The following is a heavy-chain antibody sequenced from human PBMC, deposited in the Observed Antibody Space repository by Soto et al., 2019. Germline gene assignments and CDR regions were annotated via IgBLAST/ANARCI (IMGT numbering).Heavy chain of an antibody. CDR3: AGTTSHQWYYMDV. Sequence: SSETLSLTCAISGGRVSSNGAAWNWIRLSPSRGLEWLARTYYRSRWYNDYAVSVRSRITVNPDTSKNQFSLQLTSVTPEDTAVYYCAGTTSHQWYYMDVWGKGTTVTVSS. D-gene: IGHD1-7*01. V-gene: IGHV6-1*01. CDR1: GGRVSSNGAA. J-gene: IGHJ6*03. CDR2: TYYRSRWYN.